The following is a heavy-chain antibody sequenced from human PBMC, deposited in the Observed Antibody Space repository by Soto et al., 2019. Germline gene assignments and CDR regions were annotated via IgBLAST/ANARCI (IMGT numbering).Heavy chain of an antibody. J-gene: IGHJ4*02. CDR3: ARLRLTGYFDY. V-gene: IGHV3-11*03. CDR2: ISTSSSYT. Sequence: GGSLRLSCVASGCTFSDHYMTWIRQAPGKGLEWLSYISTSSSYTNYADSVKGRFTISRDNAMNSLYLQMNSLRAEDTAVYYCARLRLTGYFDYWGQGTLVTVSS. CDR1: GCTFSDHY.